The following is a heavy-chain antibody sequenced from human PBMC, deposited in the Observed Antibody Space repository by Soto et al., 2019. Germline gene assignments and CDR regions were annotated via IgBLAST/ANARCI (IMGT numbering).Heavy chain of an antibody. CDR3: AHRSSISLFDY. CDR2: IYWDDNK. Sequence: QITLKESGPTLVQPTQTLTLTFAFSGFSLSTTGVGVGWIRQPPGKALEWLVVIYWDDNKRYSPSLKTRLTITKDTSKNQVVLTMANMDPVDTATYYCAHRSSISLFDYWGQGALVTVSS. D-gene: IGHD3-3*02. J-gene: IGHJ4*02. V-gene: IGHV2-5*02. CDR1: GFSLSTTGVG.